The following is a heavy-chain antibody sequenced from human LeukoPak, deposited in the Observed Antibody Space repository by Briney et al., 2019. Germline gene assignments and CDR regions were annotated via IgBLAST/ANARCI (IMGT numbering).Heavy chain of an antibody. D-gene: IGHD3-22*01. CDR3: AKDIGDSSGYYIDY. CDR1: GFTFDDYA. J-gene: IGHJ4*02. CDR2: ISWDGGST. V-gene: IGHV3-43D*03. Sequence: RPGGSLRLSCAASGFTFDDYAMHWVRQAPGKGLEWVSLISWDGGSTYYADSVEGRFTISRDNSKNSLYLQMNSLRAEDTALYYCAKDIGDSSGYYIDYWGQGTLVTVSS.